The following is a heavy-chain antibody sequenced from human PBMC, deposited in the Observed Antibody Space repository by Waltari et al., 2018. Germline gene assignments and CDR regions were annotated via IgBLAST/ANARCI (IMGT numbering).Heavy chain of an antibody. CDR1: SSA. D-gene: IGHD3-10*01. Sequence: QVQVVQSGAEVEKPEASVKVSCTTSSSAPSWVRQAPGQGLEWMGGISVHSGATNYAQTFRDRFIMTADTSTITAYLEVRNLRSDDTAVYFCAREMYGSGNYFFDFWGQGTLVTVSS. CDR2: ISVHSGAT. CDR3: AREMYGSGNYFFDF. J-gene: IGHJ4*02. V-gene: IGHV1-18*01.